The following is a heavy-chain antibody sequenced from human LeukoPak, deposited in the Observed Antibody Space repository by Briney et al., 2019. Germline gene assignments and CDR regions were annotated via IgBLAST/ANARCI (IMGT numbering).Heavy chain of an antibody. V-gene: IGHV1-46*01. CDR2: INPSVGST. CDR3: ARGGLYYSDTLTWEFDY. D-gene: IGHD3-22*01. J-gene: IGHJ4*02. CDR1: GYTFTNNY. Sequence: ASVKVSCKASGYTFTNNYIHWVRQAPGQGLEWMGIINPSVGSTSYAQRFQVRVTVTRDMSTSTVYMELSSLRSEDTAVYYCARGGLYYSDTLTWEFDYWGQGTLVTVSS.